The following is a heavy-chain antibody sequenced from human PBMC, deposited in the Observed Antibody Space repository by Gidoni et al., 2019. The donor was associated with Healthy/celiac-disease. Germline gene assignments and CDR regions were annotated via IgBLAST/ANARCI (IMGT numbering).Heavy chain of an antibody. Sequence: QVQLVKSGAEVKKPGAAVKVSCTASGYTFTSYGISWVRQAPGQGLEWMGWISAYNGNTNYAQKLQGRVTMTTDTSTSTAYMELRSLRSDDTAVYYCARGSLGYCSGGSCYSRYFDYWGQGTLVTVSS. J-gene: IGHJ4*02. CDR2: ISAYNGNT. CDR3: ARGSLGYCSGGSCYSRYFDY. V-gene: IGHV1-18*01. CDR1: GYTFTSYG. D-gene: IGHD2-15*01.